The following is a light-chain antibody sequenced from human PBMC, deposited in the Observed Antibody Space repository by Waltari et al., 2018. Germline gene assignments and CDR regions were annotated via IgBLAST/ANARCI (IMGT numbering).Light chain of an antibody. CDR2: VNSDGRH. CDR1: SGQISNV. CDR3: QTGGHGTWV. J-gene: IGLJ3*02. V-gene: IGLV4-69*01. Sequence: QLVLTQSPSASASLGASVKLTCPLRSGQISNVIAWLQQHPRTGPRYLMKVNSDGRHSKGDAIPDRFSGSSSGAERYLTSSSLQSEDEADYYCQTGGHGTWVFGGGTKLTVL.